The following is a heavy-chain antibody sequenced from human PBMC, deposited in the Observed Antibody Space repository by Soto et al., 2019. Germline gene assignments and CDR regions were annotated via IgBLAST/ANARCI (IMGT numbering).Heavy chain of an antibody. J-gene: IGHJ4*02. CDR1: GISIRNYH. CDR3: AATPRY. Sequence: SATLSLTCNFSGISIRNYHCSWIRQPPGKGLEWIGYINNSGSTNYNPSLKSRVTISVDTSNNQISLKVTSVTAADTVVYYCAATPRYWGQGTLVTVS. D-gene: IGHD1-26*01. V-gene: IGHV4-59*01. CDR2: INNSGST.